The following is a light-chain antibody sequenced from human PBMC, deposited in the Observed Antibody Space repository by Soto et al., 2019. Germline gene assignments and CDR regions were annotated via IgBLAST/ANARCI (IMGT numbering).Light chain of an antibody. CDR2: WAS. Sequence: DIVMTQSPDSLAVSLGERATINCKSSQSVLFSSNNKNYLAWYQQKPGQPPKLLIYWASTRESGVPDRFSGSGSGTDFTLTISSLQAEDFAVYCCQQYNNWPLTFGPGTRLEIK. CDR3: QQYNNWPLT. CDR1: QSVLFSSNNKNY. J-gene: IGKJ5*01. V-gene: IGKV4-1*01.